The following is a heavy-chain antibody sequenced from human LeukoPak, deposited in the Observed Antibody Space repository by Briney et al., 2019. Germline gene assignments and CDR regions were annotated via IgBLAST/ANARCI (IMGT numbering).Heavy chain of an antibody. Sequence: ASVKVSCKASGGTFSSYAISWVRQAPGQGLEWMGWINTNTGNPTYAQGFTGRFVFSLDTSVSTAYLQISSLKAEDTAVYYCARAPPRIAAAAGDYWGQGTLVTVSS. CDR3: ARAPPRIAAAAGDY. D-gene: IGHD6-13*01. V-gene: IGHV7-4-1*02. CDR2: INTNTGNP. CDR1: GGTFSSYA. J-gene: IGHJ4*02.